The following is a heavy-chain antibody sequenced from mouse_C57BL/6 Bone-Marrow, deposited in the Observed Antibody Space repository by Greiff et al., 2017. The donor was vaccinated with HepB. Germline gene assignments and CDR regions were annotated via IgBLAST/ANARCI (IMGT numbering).Heavy chain of an antibody. Sequence: QQSCKASGYTFTSYWMHWVKQRPGQGLEWIGEIDPSDSYTNYNQKFKGKSTLTVDKSSSTAYMQLSSLTSEYSAVYYCAGGVYYFDYWGQGTTLTVAS. CDR3: AGGVYYFDY. CDR2: IDPSDSYT. V-gene: IGHV1-69*01. J-gene: IGHJ2*01. CDR1: GYTFTSYW.